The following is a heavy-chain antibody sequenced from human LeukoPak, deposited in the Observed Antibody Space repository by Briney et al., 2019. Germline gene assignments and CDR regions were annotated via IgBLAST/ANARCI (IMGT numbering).Heavy chain of an antibody. CDR3: ARPLRLGESQVR. Sequence: GGSLRLSCAASGFTFSSYSMNWVRQAPGKGLEWVSYISSNSSTIYYADSVKGRFTISRDNAKNSLYLQMNSLRAEDTAVYYCARPLRLGESQVRWGQGTLVTVSS. D-gene: IGHD3-16*01. V-gene: IGHV3-48*01. J-gene: IGHJ4*02. CDR1: GFTFSSYS. CDR2: ISSNSSTI.